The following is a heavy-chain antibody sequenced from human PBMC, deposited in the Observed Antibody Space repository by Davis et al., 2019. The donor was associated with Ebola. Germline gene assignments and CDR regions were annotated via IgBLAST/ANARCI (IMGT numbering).Heavy chain of an antibody. CDR1: GGPISSYY. CDR3: ARRRQGLEVAFDI. J-gene: IGHJ3*02. V-gene: IGHV4-59*08. Sequence: SETLSPTCTVPGGPISSYYWSWIRQPPGKGLEWLGYIYYTGSTDYNSSLKNRVTISVDTSKNLASLKLTSVSAADTAVYYCARRRQGLEVAFDIWGQGTLVTVSS. CDR2: IYYTGST.